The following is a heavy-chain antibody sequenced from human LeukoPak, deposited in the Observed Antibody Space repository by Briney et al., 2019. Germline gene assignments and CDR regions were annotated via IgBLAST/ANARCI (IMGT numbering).Heavy chain of an antibody. J-gene: IGHJ2*01. CDR1: GGSISSGGYS. CDR2: IYHSGST. CDR3: ARVGGIAAAGTKSYWYFDL. V-gene: IGHV4-30-2*01. D-gene: IGHD6-13*01. Sequence: SETLSLTCAVSGGSISSGGYSWSWIRQPPGKGLEWIGYIYHSGSTYYNPSLKSRVTISVDRSKNQFSLKLSSVTAADTAVYYCARVGGIAAAGTKSYWYFDLWGRGTLVTVSS.